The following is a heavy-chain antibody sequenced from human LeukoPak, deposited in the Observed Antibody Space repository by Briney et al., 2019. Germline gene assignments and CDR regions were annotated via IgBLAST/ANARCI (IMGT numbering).Heavy chain of an antibody. Sequence: PGGSLRLSCAASEFTFSSYSMSWVRQAPGKGLEWVSSISSSSSYIYYADSVKGRFTISRDNAKNSLYLQMNSLRAEDTAVYYCARDLRELELTGNWFDPWGQGTLVTVSS. CDR2: ISSSSSYI. D-gene: IGHD1-7*01. CDR3: ARDLRELELTGNWFDP. CDR1: EFTFSSYS. J-gene: IGHJ5*02. V-gene: IGHV3-21*01.